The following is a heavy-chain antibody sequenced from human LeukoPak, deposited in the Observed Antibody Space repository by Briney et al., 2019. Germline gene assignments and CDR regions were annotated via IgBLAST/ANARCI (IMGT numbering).Heavy chain of an antibody. CDR1: GFTFSSYS. CDR3: ARESVTAYYYYGVDV. V-gene: IGHV3-21*01. J-gene: IGHJ6*02. D-gene: IGHD1-14*01. Sequence: PGGSLRLSCAASGFTFSSYSMNWVRQAPGKGLEWVSSISSSSSYIYYADSVKGRFTISRDNAKNSLYLQMNSLRAEDTAVYYCARESVTAYYYYGVDVWGQGTTVTVSS. CDR2: ISSSSSYI.